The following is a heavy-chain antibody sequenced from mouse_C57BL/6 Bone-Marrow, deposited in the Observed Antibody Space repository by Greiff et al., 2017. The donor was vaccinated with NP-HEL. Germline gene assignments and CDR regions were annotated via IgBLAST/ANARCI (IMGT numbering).Heavy chain of an antibody. V-gene: IGHV10-1*01. CDR2: IRSKSNNYAT. D-gene: IGHD1-1*01. Sequence: DVHLVESGGGLVQPKGSLKLSCAASGFSFNTYAMNWVRQAPGQGLEWVARIRSKSNNYATYYAVTVKDRFTISRAASESMLDLQMNNLKAEDRAMYYCVRLVARGAMDYWGQGTSGTVSS. CDR1: GFSFNTYA. CDR3: VRLVARGAMDY. J-gene: IGHJ4*01.